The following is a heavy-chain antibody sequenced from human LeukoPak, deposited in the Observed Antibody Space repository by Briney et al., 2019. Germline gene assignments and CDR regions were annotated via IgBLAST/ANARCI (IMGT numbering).Heavy chain of an antibody. V-gene: IGHV4-34*01. Sequence: SETLSLTCAVYGGSFSGYYWSWIRQPPGKGLEWIGEINHSGSTNYNPSLKSRVTISVDTSKNQFSLKLSSVTAADTAVYYCARGSGDYWGQGTLVTVSS. D-gene: IGHD6-25*01. CDR2: INHSGST. CDR1: GGSFSGYY. J-gene: IGHJ4*02. CDR3: ARGSGDY.